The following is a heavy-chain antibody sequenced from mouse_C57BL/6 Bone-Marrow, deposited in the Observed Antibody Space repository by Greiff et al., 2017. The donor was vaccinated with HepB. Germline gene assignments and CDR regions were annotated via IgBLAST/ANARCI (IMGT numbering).Heavy chain of an antibody. Sequence: QVQLQQPGAELVKPGASVKLSCKASGYTFTSYWMHWVKQRPGQGLEWIGMIHPNSGSTNYNEKFKSKATLTVDKSFSTAYMQLSSLTSEDSAVYYCARLLYYYGSSWFAYWGQGTLVTVSA. CDR2: IHPNSGST. J-gene: IGHJ3*01. V-gene: IGHV1-64*01. CDR3: ARLLYYYGSSWFAY. D-gene: IGHD1-1*01. CDR1: GYTFTSYW.